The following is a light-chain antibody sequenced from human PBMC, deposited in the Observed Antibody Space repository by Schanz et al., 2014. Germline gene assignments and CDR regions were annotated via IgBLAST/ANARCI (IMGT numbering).Light chain of an antibody. J-gene: IGLJ2*01. V-gene: IGLV2-14*01. Sequence: QSALTQPASVSGSPGQSVTISCTGTSSDVGGYNYVSWYQQHPGKAPKLMIYDVSKRPAGVSNRFSGSKSAYTASLTISGLQAEDEADYYCSSYTSYATGGFGGGTKLTVL. CDR2: DVS. CDR3: SSYTSYATGG. CDR1: SSDVGGYNY.